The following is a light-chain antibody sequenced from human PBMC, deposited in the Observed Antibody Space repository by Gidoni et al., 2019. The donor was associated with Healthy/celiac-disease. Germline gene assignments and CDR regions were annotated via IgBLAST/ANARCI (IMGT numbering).Light chain of an antibody. CDR1: ALPKQY. CDR3: QSADSSGTYVV. V-gene: IGLV3-25*03. CDR2: TAS. J-gene: IGLJ2*01. Sequence: SYELTQPPSVSVSPGQTARITCSGDALPKQYAYWYQQKPGQAPVLVIYTASERPSGIPERFSGSSSGTTVTLTISGVQAEDEADYYCQSADSSGTYVVFGGGTKLTVL.